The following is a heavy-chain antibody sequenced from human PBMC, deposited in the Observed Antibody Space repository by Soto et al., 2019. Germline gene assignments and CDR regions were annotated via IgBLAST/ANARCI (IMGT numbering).Heavy chain of an antibody. CDR2: MNPNSGNT. V-gene: IGHV1-8*01. Sequence: ASVKVSCKASGYTFTSYDINWVRQATGQGLEWMGWMNPNSGNTGYAQKFQGRVTMTRNTSISTAYMELSSLRSEDTAVYYCARTVAGSFSVYFQQWGQGTLVTVSS. D-gene: IGHD6-19*01. CDR3: ARTVAGSFSVYFQQ. CDR1: GYTFTSYD. J-gene: IGHJ1*01.